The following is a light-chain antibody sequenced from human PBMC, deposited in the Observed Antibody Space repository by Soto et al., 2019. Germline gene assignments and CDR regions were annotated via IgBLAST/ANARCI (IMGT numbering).Light chain of an antibody. J-gene: IGLJ3*02. Sequence: QSALTQPASVSGSPGQSITISCTGTSSDVGSYNLVSWYQQHPGKAPKLIIYEVSKRPSGISNRFSGSKSGSTASLTISGLQAEDEADYYCSSYARGSSWVFGGGTKLTVL. CDR2: EVS. CDR3: SSYARGSSWV. V-gene: IGLV2-23*02. CDR1: SSDVGSYNL.